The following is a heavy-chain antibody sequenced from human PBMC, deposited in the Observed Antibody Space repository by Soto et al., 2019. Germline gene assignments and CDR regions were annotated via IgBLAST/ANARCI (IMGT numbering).Heavy chain of an antibody. Sequence: GGSLRLSCADSGFTFSSYAMHWVRQAPGKGLEWVAAISYDGSNKYHADSVKGRFTISRDNSKNTLYLQMNSLRADDTAVYCCARGPLGGNQYYGIDVGGQGTTVIVSS. D-gene: IGHD3-10*01. CDR2: ISYDGSNK. J-gene: IGHJ6*02. CDR3: ARGPLGGNQYYGIDV. CDR1: GFTFSSYA. V-gene: IGHV3-30-3*01.